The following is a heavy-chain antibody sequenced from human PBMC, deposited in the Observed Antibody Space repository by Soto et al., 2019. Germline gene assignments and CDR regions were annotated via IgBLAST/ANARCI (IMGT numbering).Heavy chain of an antibody. CDR2: ITTDKGKT. CDR1: GYTFTSYG. Sequence: QVQLVQSGPEVKKPGASVKVSCKTSGYTFTSYGISWVRQAPGQGLEWMGWITTDKGKTTYAQKFQGRVTMATDTSTSTAYMDLRSLRSDDTAVYYCETRSTAFDYWGQGTLVAVSS. CDR3: ETRSTAFDY. J-gene: IGHJ4*02. V-gene: IGHV1-18*01.